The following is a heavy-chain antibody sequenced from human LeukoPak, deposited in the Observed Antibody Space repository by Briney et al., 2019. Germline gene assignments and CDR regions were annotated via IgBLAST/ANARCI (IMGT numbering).Heavy chain of an antibody. V-gene: IGHV3-23*01. CDR2: LSGSGSTT. CDR1: GFTVSSSY. J-gene: IGHJ4*02. Sequence: GGSLRLSCAASGFTVSSSYMSWVRQAPGKGLEWVSALSGSGSTTYYADSVKGRFTISRDNSKNTLFLEMNSLRVEDTAVYYCAKAGYTSSWPLDYWGQGTQVTVSS. D-gene: IGHD6-13*01. CDR3: AKAGYTSSWPLDY.